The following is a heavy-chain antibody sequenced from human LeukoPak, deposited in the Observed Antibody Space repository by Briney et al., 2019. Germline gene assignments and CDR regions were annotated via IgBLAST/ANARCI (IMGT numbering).Heavy chain of an antibody. CDR3: ARDHIVVVPTATGDYYYYYMTS. CDR1: GFTFSIYW. Sequence: QPGGSLRLSCAASGFTFSIYWMSWVRQAPGKGLEWVANIKQDGNEKYYVDSVKGRFTISRDNAKNSLYLQMNSLRAEDMAVYYCARDHIVVVPTATGDYYYYYMTSGAKGPRSPSP. CDR2: IKQDGNEK. V-gene: IGHV3-7*01. D-gene: IGHD2-2*01. J-gene: IGHJ6*03.